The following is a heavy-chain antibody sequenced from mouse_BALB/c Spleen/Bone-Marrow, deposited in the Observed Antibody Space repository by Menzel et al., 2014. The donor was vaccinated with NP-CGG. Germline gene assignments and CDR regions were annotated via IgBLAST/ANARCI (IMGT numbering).Heavy chain of an antibody. CDR2: IDPANGNT. Sequence: EVQLQQSGAELVKPGASVKLSCTASGFNIKDTYMYWVKQRPEQGLEWIGRIDPANGNTKYDPKFQDKATITADTSSNTAYLQLSSLTSEDTAVYYCARYYCGSSLSAYWGQGTLVTVSA. CDR3: ARYYCGSSLSAY. CDR1: GFNIKDTY. D-gene: IGHD1-1*01. J-gene: IGHJ3*01. V-gene: IGHV14-3*02.